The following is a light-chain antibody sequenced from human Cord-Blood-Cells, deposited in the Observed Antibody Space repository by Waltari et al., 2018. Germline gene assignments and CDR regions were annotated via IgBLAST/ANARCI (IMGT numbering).Light chain of an antibody. CDR1: SSDVGGYNY. CDR2: DVI. V-gene: IGLV2-14*03. CDR3: SSYTSSSAYV. J-gene: IGLJ1*01. Sequence: QSALTQPASVSGSPGQSITISCTGNSSDVGGYNYVSWYQQQQGKAPKLMIYDVINRPSGVSNRFSGSKSGNTASLTISGLQAEDEADYYCSSYTSSSAYVFGTGTKVTVL.